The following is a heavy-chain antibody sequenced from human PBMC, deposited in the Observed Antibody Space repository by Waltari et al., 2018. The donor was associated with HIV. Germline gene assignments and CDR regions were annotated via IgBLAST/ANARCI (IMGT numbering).Heavy chain of an antibody. D-gene: IGHD1-26*01. CDR2: IYYSGST. CDR3: ARGGGVGASFDY. Sequence: QVQLQESGPGRVKHSETLCLTCTVSGGSINSYYWSWIRQPPGKGLEWIGYIYYSGSTNYNPSLKSRVTISVDTSKNQFSLKLSSVTAADTAVYYCARGGGVGASFDYWGQGTLVTVSS. CDR1: GGSINSYY. J-gene: IGHJ4*02. V-gene: IGHV4-59*01.